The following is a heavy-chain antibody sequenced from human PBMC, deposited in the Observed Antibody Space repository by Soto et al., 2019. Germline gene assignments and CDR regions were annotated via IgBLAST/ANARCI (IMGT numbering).Heavy chain of an antibody. J-gene: IGHJ4*02. CDR1: GFTFSRYA. CDR3: AKAGEYSSGWYEAYYFDY. Sequence: EVQLLESGGGLVQPGGSLRLSSAASGFTFSRYAMSWVRNAPGQGLEGVSAISGSGGSTYYAEAVKGRFTIYRDNSKNTLYMHMNSLRAEDTAVYYWAKAGEYSSGWYEAYYFDYWGQGTLVTVSS. D-gene: IGHD6-19*01. V-gene: IGHV3-23*01. CDR2: ISGSGGST.